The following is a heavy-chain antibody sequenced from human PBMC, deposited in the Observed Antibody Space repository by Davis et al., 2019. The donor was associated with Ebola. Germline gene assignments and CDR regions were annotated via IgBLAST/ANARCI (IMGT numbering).Heavy chain of an antibody. J-gene: IGHJ4*02. CDR1: GYTFSIYY. CDR2: INPSGGTT. V-gene: IGHV1-46*01. CDR3: ASPGIAAGAPRY. Sequence: AASVKVSCKASGYTFSIYYMYWVRQAPGQGLEWMGIINPSGGTTSYAQKFQGRVTMTRDTSTSTVYMELISLRSEDTAVYYCASPGIAAGAPRYWGQGTLVTVSS. D-gene: IGHD6-13*01.